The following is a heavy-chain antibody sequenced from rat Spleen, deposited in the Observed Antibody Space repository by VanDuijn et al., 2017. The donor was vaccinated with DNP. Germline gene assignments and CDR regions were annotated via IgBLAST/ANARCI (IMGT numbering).Heavy chain of an antibody. D-gene: IGHD1-4*01. Sequence: EVQLQESGPGLVEPSQSLSLTCSVTGYSITSCCRWTWIRKFPGNKLEWMGSINSAGNTNYNPYLKSRISITRDTSKNQFFLQVNSVNTEDTATYYCARWPGYNPPYAMDAWGQGTSVTVSS. CDR3: ARWPGYNPPYAMDA. J-gene: IGHJ4*01. CDR2: INSAGNT. V-gene: IGHV3-3*01. CDR1: GYSITSCCR.